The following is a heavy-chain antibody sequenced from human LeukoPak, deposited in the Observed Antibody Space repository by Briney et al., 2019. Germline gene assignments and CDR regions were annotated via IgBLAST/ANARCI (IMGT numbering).Heavy chain of an antibody. Sequence: SRTLSLTCAISGDSVSSNSAAWNWIGQSPSRGLEWLGRTYYRSKWYNDYAVSVKSRITINPDTSKNQFSLQLNSVTPEDTAVYYCARAGNLYYYYGMDVWGKGTTVTVSS. CDR1: GDSVSSNSAA. J-gene: IGHJ6*04. CDR2: TYYRSKWYN. D-gene: IGHD1-14*01. CDR3: ARAGNLYYYYGMDV. V-gene: IGHV6-1*01.